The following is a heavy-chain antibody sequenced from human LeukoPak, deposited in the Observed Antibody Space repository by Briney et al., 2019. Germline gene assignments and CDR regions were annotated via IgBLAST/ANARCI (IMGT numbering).Heavy chain of an antibody. CDR3: ARDSLIRPGYAFDI. CDR1: GFTFSDHA. D-gene: IGHD1-14*01. J-gene: IGHJ3*02. Sequence: GGSLRLSCAASGFTFSDHAMHWVRQAPGKGLEWVAVISHDGSNKYYADSVKGRFTISRDNSKNTLYVQMNSLRAEDTAVYYCARDSLIRPGYAFDIWGQGTMVTVSS. V-gene: IGHV3-30*04. CDR2: ISHDGSNK.